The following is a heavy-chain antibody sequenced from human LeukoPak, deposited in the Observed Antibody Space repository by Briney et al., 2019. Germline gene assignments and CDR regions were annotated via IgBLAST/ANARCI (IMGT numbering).Heavy chain of an antibody. CDR1: GGSISSYY. CDR2: IYYSGST. J-gene: IGHJ6*02. V-gene: IGHV4-59*08. Sequence: PSETLSLTCTVSGGSISSYYWSWIRQPPGKGLEWIGYIYYSGSTNYNPSLKSRVTISVDTSKNQFSLKLSSVTAADTAVYYCARHKSSDFWSGYIKPHYYYGMDVWGQGTMVTVSS. D-gene: IGHD3-3*01. CDR3: ARHKSSDFWSGYIKPHYYYGMDV.